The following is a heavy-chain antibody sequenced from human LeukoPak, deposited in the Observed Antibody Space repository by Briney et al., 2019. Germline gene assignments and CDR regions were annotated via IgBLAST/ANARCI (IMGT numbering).Heavy chain of an antibody. J-gene: IGHJ6*03. CDR2: IIPIFGTA. CDR3: AREGWSGYYTPHYYYYMDV. CDR1: GGTFSSYA. Sequence: SVKVSCKASGGTFSSYAISWVRQAPGQGLEWMGRIIPIFGTANYAQQFQGRVTITADKSTSTAYMELSSLGSEDTAVYYCAREGWSGYYTPHYYYYMDVWGKGTTVTVSS. D-gene: IGHD3-3*01. V-gene: IGHV1-69*06.